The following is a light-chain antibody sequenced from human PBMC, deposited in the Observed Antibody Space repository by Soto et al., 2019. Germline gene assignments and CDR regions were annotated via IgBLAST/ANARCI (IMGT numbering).Light chain of an antibody. CDR1: QSVSSY. V-gene: IGKV3-11*01. J-gene: IGKJ1*01. Sequence: EIVLTQSPATLSLYPGERATLSCRASQSVSSYLAWYQQKPGQAPRLLIYDASNRAPGIPARFSGSGSGTDFTLTISSLEPEDFAVYYCQQRSNWPPRGTFGQGTKVEIK. CDR3: QQRSNWPPRGT. CDR2: DAS.